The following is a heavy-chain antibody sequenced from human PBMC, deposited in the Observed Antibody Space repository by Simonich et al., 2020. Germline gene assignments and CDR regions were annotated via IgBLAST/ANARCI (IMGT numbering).Heavy chain of an antibody. V-gene: IGHV4-34*01. CDR2: INHSEST. CDR1: GGSFSGYY. Sequence: QVQLQQWGAGLLKPSETLSLTCAVYGGSFSGYYWSWIRQPPGKGLEWIGEINHSESTNYNPSLKRRVTISVDTSKNQFSLKLSSVTAADTDVYYCARGKGWKNAFDIWGQGTMVTVSS. D-gene: IGHD1-1*01. J-gene: IGHJ3*02. CDR3: ARGKGWKNAFDI.